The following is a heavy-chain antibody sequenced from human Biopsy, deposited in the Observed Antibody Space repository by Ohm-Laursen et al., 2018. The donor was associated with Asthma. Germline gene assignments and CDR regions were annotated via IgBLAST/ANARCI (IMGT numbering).Heavy chain of an antibody. D-gene: IGHD4-17*01. CDR3: ARTTYGDDGFDP. J-gene: IGHJ5*02. V-gene: IGHV4-31*03. CDR2: VYYSGST. Sequence: TLSLTCTVSGGSINIGVYYWSWIRQHPGKGLEWIGYVYYSGSTYYNPSLKSRVSILIDTSKNQFSLRLSSVTAADTAVYYCARTTYGDDGFDPWGQGTLVTVSS. CDR1: GGSINIGVYY.